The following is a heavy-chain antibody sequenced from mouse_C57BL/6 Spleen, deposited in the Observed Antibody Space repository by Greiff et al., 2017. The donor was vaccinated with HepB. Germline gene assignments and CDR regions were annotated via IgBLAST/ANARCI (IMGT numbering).Heavy chain of an antibody. CDR3: AKIFITLRYFDV. Sequence: VQLKQSGPGLVKPSQSLSLTCSVTGYSITSGYYWNWIRQFPGNKLEWMGYISYDGSNNYNPSLKNPISITRDTSKNQFFLKLNSVTTEDTATYYCAKIFITLRYFDVWGTGTTVTVSS. V-gene: IGHV3-6*01. D-gene: IGHD1-1*01. J-gene: IGHJ1*03. CDR2: ISYDGSN. CDR1: GYSITSGYY.